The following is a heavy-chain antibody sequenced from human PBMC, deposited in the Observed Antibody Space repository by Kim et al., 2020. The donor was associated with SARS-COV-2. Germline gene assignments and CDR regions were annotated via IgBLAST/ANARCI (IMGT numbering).Heavy chain of an antibody. D-gene: IGHD5-12*01. CDR3: ARGQRRTPAVAYNWFDP. Sequence: FQSRVAMTRDTSTSTVYLELSSLRSEDTAVYYCARGQRRTPAVAYNWFDPWGQGTLVTVSS. V-gene: IGHV1-46*01. J-gene: IGHJ5*02.